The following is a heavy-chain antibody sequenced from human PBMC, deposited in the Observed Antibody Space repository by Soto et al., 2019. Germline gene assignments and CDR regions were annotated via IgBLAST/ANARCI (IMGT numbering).Heavy chain of an antibody. D-gene: IGHD3-10*01. J-gene: IGHJ4*02. CDR2: INHSGST. V-gene: IGHV4-34*01. Sequence: SETLSLTCAVYGGSFSGYYWSWIRQPPGKGLEWIGEINHSGSTNCNPSLKSRVTISVDTSKNQFSLKLSSVTAADTAVYYCARVRYYYGSGSSTPRLRFDYWGQGTLVTVSS. CDR3: ARVRYYYGSGSSTPRLRFDY. CDR1: GGSFSGYY.